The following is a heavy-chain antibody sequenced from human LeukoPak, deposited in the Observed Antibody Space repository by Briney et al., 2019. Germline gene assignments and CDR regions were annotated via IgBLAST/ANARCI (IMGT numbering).Heavy chain of an antibody. V-gene: IGHV3-53*01. Sequence: GGSLRLSCAASGFTVSSNYMSWVRQAPGKGLEWVSVIYSGGSTYYADSVKGRFTISRDNSKNTLYLQMNSLRAEDTAVYYCARVRRAVAGTYYFDYWGQGTLVTVSS. D-gene: IGHD6-19*01. CDR1: GFTVSSNY. CDR2: IYSGGST. CDR3: ARVRRAVAGTYYFDY. J-gene: IGHJ4*02.